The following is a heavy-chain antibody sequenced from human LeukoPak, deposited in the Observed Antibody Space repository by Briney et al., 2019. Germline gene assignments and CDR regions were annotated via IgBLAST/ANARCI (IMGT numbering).Heavy chain of an antibody. CDR1: GFTFSNYD. V-gene: IGHV3-13*01. CDR3: AGGGYGSGSLLYGMDV. Sequence: PGGSLRLSCAASGFTFSNYDMHWVGQATGKGLEGVSSIYVVGATYYPASVKGRFTISRENAKNYLYLQMNSLRVGDTAVYYCAGGGYGSGSLLYGMDVWGQGTTVTVSS. D-gene: IGHD3-10*01. CDR2: IYVVGAT. J-gene: IGHJ6*02.